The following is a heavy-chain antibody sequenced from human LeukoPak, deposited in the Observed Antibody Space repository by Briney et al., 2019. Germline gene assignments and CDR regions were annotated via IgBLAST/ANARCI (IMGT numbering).Heavy chain of an antibody. CDR3: ARGGSTVTTGGYFDY. D-gene: IGHD4-17*01. J-gene: IGHJ4*02. CDR1: GGSISSYH. CDR2: IYTSGST. V-gene: IGHV4-4*07. Sequence: SETLSLTCTVSGGSISSYHWSWIRQPAGKGLEWIGHIYTSGSTNYNPSLKSRVTMSVDTSKNLFSLKLTSVTAADTAVYYCARGGSTVTTGGYFDYWGQGTLVTVSS.